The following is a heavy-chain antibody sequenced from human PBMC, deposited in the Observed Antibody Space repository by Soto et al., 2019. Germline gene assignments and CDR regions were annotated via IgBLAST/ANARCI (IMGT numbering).Heavy chain of an antibody. Sequence: QVQLVQSGAEVKKPGASVKVSCKASGYTFTSYYMHWVRQAPGEGLEWMGIINPSGGSTTYAQKFQGRVTMNRDTSTSTVYMEMSSLRSEDTAVYYCARVGGYSYGGVDYWGQGTQVTVSS. J-gene: IGHJ4*02. V-gene: IGHV1-46*01. D-gene: IGHD5-18*01. CDR3: ARVGGYSYGGVDY. CDR1: GYTFTSYY. CDR2: INPSGGST.